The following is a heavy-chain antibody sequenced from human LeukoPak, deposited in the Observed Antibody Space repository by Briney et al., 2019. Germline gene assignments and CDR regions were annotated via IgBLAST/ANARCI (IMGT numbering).Heavy chain of an antibody. CDR3: AKSGILGTYYFDY. V-gene: IGHV3-23*01. CDR1: GFSFSSYA. CDR2: ISGSGGST. Sequence: GGSLRLSCAASGFSFSSYAMSWVRQAPGKGLEWVSAISGSGGSTYYADSVKGRFTISRDNSKNTLYLQMNSLRAEDTAVYYCAKSGILGTYYFDYWGQGTLATVSS. D-gene: IGHD2-15*01. J-gene: IGHJ4*02.